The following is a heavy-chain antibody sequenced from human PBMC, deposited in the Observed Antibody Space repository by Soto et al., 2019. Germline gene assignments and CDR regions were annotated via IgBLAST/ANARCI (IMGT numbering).Heavy chain of an antibody. V-gene: IGHV4-31*03. Sequence: PSETLSLTCTVSGGSISSDGYYWSWIRQHPGKGLEWIGYIYYSGSTYYNPSLKSRVTISVDTSKNQFSLRLSSVTAADTAVYYCAVREDIVVVPAAMPAEYFQHWGQGTLVTVSS. J-gene: IGHJ1*01. CDR3: AVREDIVVVPAAMPAEYFQH. D-gene: IGHD2-2*01. CDR1: GGSISSDGYY. CDR2: IYYSGST.